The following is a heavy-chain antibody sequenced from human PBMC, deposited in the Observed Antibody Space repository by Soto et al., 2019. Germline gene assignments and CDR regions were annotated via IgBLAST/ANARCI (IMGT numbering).Heavy chain of an antibody. J-gene: IGHJ4*02. CDR1: GGSISSGDYY. V-gene: IGHV4-30-4*08. CDR2: IYYSGST. Sequence: PSETLSLTCTVSGGSISSGDYYWSWIRQHPGKGLEWIGYIYYSGSTYYNPSLKSRVTISVDTSKNQFSLKLSSVTAADTAVYYCARHAQSIAAARDAVDDWGQGTLVTVSS. D-gene: IGHD6-13*01. CDR3: ARHAQSIAAARDAVDD.